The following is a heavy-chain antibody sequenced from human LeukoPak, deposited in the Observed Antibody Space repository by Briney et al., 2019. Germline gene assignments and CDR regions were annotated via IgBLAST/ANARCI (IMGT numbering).Heavy chain of an antibody. J-gene: IGHJ4*02. V-gene: IGHV3-23*01. CDR2: ISGSGGST. CDR1: GFTFSSYA. CDR3: AKDPVGEKYSSGWYFDY. Sequence: GGSPRLSCAASGFTFSSYAMSWVRQAPGKGLEWVSAISGSGGSTYYADSVKGRFTISRDNSKNTLYLQMNSLRAEDTAVYYCAKDPVGEKYSSGWYFDYWGQGTLVTVSS. D-gene: IGHD6-19*01.